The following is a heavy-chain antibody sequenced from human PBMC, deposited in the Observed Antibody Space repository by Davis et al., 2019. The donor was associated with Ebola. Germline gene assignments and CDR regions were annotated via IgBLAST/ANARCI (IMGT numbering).Heavy chain of an antibody. CDR2: IYHSGST. D-gene: IGHD5-18*01. V-gene: IGHV4-30-2*01. Sequence: LRLSCAVSGGSFSGYSWSWIRQPPGKGLEWIGYIYHSGSTYYNPSLKSRVTISVDRSKNQFSLKLSSVTAADTAVYYCARESTAMLTGWFDPWGQGTLVTVSS. CDR1: GGSFSGYS. J-gene: IGHJ5*02. CDR3: ARESTAMLTGWFDP.